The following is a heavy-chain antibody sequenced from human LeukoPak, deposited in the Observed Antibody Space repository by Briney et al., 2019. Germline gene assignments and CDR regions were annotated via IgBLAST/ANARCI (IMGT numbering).Heavy chain of an antibody. CDR3: AKFPQSVVGTTQFSF. V-gene: IGHV3-23*01. D-gene: IGHD2-2*01. CDR2: ISGSVGNT. Sequence: GGSLRLSCAASGFRFSSYAMSWVRQAPGKGLEWISRISGSVGNTNYADSVKGRFTISRDKAKNTLYLQMNSLRAEDTAIYFCAKFPQSVVGTTQFSFWGQGALVTVSS. CDR1: GFRFSSYA. J-gene: IGHJ4*02.